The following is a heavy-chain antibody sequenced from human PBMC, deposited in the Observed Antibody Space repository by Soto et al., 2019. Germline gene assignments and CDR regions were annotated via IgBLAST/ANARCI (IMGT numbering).Heavy chain of an antibody. Sequence: GGSLRLSCAASGFTFSNAWMSWVRQAPGKGLEWVGRIKSKTDGGTTDYAAPVKGRFTISRDDSKNTLYLQMNSLKTEDTAVYYCTTLTLAYCGGDCYSGLDYWGQGTLVTVSS. J-gene: IGHJ4*02. V-gene: IGHV3-15*01. D-gene: IGHD2-21*02. CDR2: IKSKTDGGTT. CDR1: GFTFSNAW. CDR3: TTLTLAYCGGDCYSGLDY.